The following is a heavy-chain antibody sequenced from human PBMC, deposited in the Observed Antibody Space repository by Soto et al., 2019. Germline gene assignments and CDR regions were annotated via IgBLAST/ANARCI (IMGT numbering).Heavy chain of an antibody. D-gene: IGHD2-15*01. CDR1: GGTFSSYT. CDR3: ARDHCSGGSCYSLTSWGKTYNWFDP. CDR2: IIPILGIA. V-gene: IGHV1-69*04. Sequence: SVKVSCKASGGTFSSYTISWVRQAPGQGLEWMGRIIPILGIANYAQKFQGRVTITADKSTSTAYMELSSLRSEDTAVYYCARDHCSGGSCYSLTSWGKTYNWFDPWGQGTLVTVSS. J-gene: IGHJ5*02.